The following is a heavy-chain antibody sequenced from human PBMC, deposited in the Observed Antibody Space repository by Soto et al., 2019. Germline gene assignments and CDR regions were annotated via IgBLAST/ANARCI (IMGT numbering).Heavy chain of an antibody. D-gene: IGHD2-15*01. CDR2: ISYDGSNK. CDR1: GSTFSSYG. CDR3: AKQDVDGLWTNGVDY. V-gene: IGHV3-30*18. J-gene: IGHJ4*02. Sequence: PGGSLRLSCAASGSTFSSYGMHWVRQAPGKGQDWVAVISYDGSNKYYADSVKGRFTISRDNSKNTLYLQMNSLRAEDTAVYYCAKQDVDGLWTNGVDYWGQGTLVTVSS.